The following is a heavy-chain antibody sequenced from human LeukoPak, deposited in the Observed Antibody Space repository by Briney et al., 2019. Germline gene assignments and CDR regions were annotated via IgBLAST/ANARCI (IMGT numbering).Heavy chain of an antibody. CDR2: MNPNSGNT. D-gene: IGHD6-19*01. Sequence: ASVKVSCKASGYTFTSYDINWVRQATGQGPEWMGWMNPNSGNTGYAQKFQGRVIMTRNTSISTAYMDLSSLKSEDTAAYYCARDFRAVAGRGAFDIWGQGTMVTVSS. CDR3: ARDFRAVAGRGAFDI. CDR1: GYTFTSYD. J-gene: IGHJ3*02. V-gene: IGHV1-8*01.